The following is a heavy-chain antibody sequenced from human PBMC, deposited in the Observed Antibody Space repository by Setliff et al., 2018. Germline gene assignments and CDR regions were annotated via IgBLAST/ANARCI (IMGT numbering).Heavy chain of an antibody. CDR1: GGSISTYH. J-gene: IGHJ4*02. CDR2: IYNSGTT. Sequence: PSETLSLTCNVSGGSISTYHWSWIRQPPGKRLEWIGYIYNSGTTNYNPSLKSRVTISVDTSKNQFSPKLSSVTAADTAVYYCAMVRGVTRDYWGQGTLVTVSS. V-gene: IGHV4-59*08. D-gene: IGHD3-10*01. CDR3: AMVRGVTRDY.